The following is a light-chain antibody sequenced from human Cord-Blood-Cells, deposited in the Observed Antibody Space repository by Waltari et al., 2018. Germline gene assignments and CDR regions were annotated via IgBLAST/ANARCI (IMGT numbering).Light chain of an antibody. J-gene: IGLJ3*02. CDR2: EVS. CDR3: CSYAGSSTWV. CDR1: SRDGGSYNL. Sequence: QSALSQPSSVSGSPSQSSTLYFSGTSRDGGSYNLVSWYQQPPGKAPKLMIYEVSKRPSGVSNRFSGSKSGNTASLTISGLQAEDEADYYCCSYAGSSTWVFGGGTKLTVL. V-gene: IGLV2-23*02.